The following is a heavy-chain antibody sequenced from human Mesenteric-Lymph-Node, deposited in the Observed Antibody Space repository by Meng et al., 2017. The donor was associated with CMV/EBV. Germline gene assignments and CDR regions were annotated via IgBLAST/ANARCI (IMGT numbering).Heavy chain of an antibody. D-gene: IGHD3-3*01. CDR2: IKQDGSEK. V-gene: IGHV3-7*01. J-gene: IGHJ6*02. CDR3: ARDRNYDFWSGYYFSSRTTH. Sequence: GESLKISCAASGFTFSSYWMSWVRQAPGKGLEWVANIKQDGSEKYYVDSVKGRFTISRDNAKNSLYLQMNSLRAEDTAVYYCARDRNYDFWSGYYFSSRTTHWGQGTTVTVSS. CDR1: GFTFSSYW.